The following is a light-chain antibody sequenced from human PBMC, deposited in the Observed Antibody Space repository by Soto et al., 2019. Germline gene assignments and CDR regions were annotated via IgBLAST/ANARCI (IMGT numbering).Light chain of an antibody. J-gene: IGKJ3*01. CDR2: GAS. CDR1: EDIRTS. CDR3: QHYSNLPPFT. V-gene: IGKV1-33*01. Sequence: DIQMTQSPSSLSASVGARVSITCQASEDIRTSLSWFQYKPGRAPELLIYGASYLETVVPSNFKGNGSGTDFTLPISSLQPDDIEPYFCQHYSNLPPFTFGPGTIVDIK.